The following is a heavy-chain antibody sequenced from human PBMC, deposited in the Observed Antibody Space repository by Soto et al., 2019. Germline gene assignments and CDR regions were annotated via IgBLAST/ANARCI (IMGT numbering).Heavy chain of an antibody. V-gene: IGHV4-31*03. CDR3: ARDRILERPRGRVDFYGMDV. D-gene: IGHD1-1*01. CDR1: GGSISSGGYY. CDR2: IYYSGST. Sequence: QVQLQESGPGLVKPSQTLSLTCTVSGGSISSGGYYWSWIRQHPGKGLEWIGYIYYSGSTYYNPSLKSRVTISVDTSKNQFSLKLSSVTAADTAVYYCARDRILERPRGRVDFYGMDVWCQGTTVTVSS. J-gene: IGHJ6*02.